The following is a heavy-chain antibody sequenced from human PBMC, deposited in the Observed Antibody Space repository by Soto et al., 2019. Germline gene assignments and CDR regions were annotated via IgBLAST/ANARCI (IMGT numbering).Heavy chain of an antibody. V-gene: IGHV3-30*03. Sequence: GGSLRLSCAAAGFTFSTYGMNWVRQAPGKGPEWVAIISSDGSETHYADSAKGRFTISRDNSRSTLYLQMNSLIVEDTAVYYCARQESGTDYWGQGTLVTVSS. CDR3: ARQESGTDY. J-gene: IGHJ4*02. CDR2: ISSDGSET. CDR1: GFTFSTYG. D-gene: IGHD1-26*01.